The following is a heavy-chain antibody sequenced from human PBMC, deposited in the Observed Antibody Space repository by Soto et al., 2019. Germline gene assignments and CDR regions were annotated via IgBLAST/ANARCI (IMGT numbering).Heavy chain of an antibody. J-gene: IGHJ6*02. CDR2: ISAYNGNT. Sequence: QVQLVQSGAEVKKPGASVKVSCKASGYTFTSYGISWVRQAPGQGLEGMGWISAYNGNTNYAQKLQGRVTMTTDTTTSTAYMELRSLRSYGTAVYYCTRVNYSPPYYNFYGMDVWGQGTTVTVSS. CDR1: GYTFTSYG. D-gene: IGHD4-4*01. CDR3: TRVNYSPPYYNFYGMDV. V-gene: IGHV1-18*01.